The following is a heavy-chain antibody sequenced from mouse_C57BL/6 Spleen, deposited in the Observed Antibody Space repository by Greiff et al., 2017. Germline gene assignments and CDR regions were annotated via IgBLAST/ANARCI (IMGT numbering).Heavy chain of an antibody. D-gene: IGHD2-3*01. CDR2: INPYNGGT. Sequence: EVQLQQSGPVLVKPGASVKMSCKASGYTFTDYYMNWVKQSHGKSLEWIGVINPYNGGTSYNQKFKGKATLTVDKSSSTAYMELNSLTSEDSAVYYCARDLSSYDPLAYWGQGTLVTVSA. J-gene: IGHJ3*01. CDR3: ARDLSSYDPLAY. CDR1: GYTFTDYY. V-gene: IGHV1-19*01.